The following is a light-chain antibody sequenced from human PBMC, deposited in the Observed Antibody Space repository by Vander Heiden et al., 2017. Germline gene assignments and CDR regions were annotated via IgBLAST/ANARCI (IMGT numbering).Light chain of an antibody. CDR2: RNS. V-gene: IGLV1-47*01. J-gene: IGLJ3*02. Sequence: SVLTPPPSVSGTPGQRVPITCSGRTSNIGRNDGYWYQQLPGTAPKVVIYRNSRRPSGVPDRFSGSKSGTSASLAISGLRSEDEADYYGAAWDDSLSGRVFGGGTKLTVV. CDR1: TSNIGRND. CDR3: AAWDDSLSGRV.